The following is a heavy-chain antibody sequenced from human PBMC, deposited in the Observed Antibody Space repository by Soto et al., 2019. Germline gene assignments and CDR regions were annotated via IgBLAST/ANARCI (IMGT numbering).Heavy chain of an antibody. CDR3: ARKQAGFFYGIDY. Sequence: NPSETLSLTCTVSGGSISTGGYYWSWIRQYPGKGLEWLGYIDDSGYTFYNPSLQSRLTLSMDTSKNQCSLKLSSATAADTAVYFCARKQAGFFYGIDYWGQGTLVTVSS. D-gene: IGHD3-3*01. V-gene: IGHV4-31*03. J-gene: IGHJ4*02. CDR2: IDDSGYT. CDR1: GGSISTGGYY.